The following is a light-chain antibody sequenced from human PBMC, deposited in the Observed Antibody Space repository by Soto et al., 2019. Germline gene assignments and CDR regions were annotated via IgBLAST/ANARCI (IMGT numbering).Light chain of an antibody. CDR1: QDISDW. CDR2: AAT. Sequence: DIQMTQSPSSVSASVGDRVTITCRASQDISDWLAWHQQKPGKAPKLLIYAATTLHSGVPSRFSGSGSGTDFTLTSSSLQPEDFATYYCQQGHTFPLTFGGGTKVEIK. V-gene: IGKV1-12*01. CDR3: QQGHTFPLT. J-gene: IGKJ4*01.